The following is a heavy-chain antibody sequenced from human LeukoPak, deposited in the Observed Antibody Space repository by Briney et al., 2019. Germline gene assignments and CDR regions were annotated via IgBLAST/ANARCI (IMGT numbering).Heavy chain of an antibody. CDR1: GFTFRTCA. V-gene: IGHV3-23*01. D-gene: IGHD3-10*01. CDR2: ISGSGGST. J-gene: IGHJ5*02. CDR3: VIPQGTTGGSVKWFDP. Sequence: GGSLRLSCAASGFTFRTCAMSWVRQAPGKGLEWVSVISGSGGSTYYADSVKGRFTISRDNSKNTLYLQMNSLRAEDTVVYYCVIPQGTTGGSVKWFDPWGQGTLVTVSS.